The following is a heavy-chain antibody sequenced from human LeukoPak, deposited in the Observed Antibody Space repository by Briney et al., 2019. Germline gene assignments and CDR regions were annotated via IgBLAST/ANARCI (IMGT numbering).Heavy chain of an antibody. D-gene: IGHD4-23*01. CDR3: AKTSPHETTVGPYWFFDL. CDR1: GFTFSSYA. Sequence: GGSLRLSCAASGFTFSSYAMHWVRQAPGKGLEWVSAISGSGGSTYYADSVKGRFTISRDNSKNTLYLQVNILRAEDTTLYYCAKTSPHETTVGPYWFFDLWGRGTLVTVSS. J-gene: IGHJ2*01. CDR2: ISGSGGST. V-gene: IGHV3-23*01.